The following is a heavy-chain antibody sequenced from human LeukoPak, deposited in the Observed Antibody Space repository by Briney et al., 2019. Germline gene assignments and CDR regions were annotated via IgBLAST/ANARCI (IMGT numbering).Heavy chain of an antibody. CDR3: VREEWGYYAFDY. CDR1: GGSISSGSYY. D-gene: IGHD2-15*01. Sequence: PSETLSLTCTVSGGSISSGSYYWSWIRQPAGKGLEWIGRIYTSGSTNYNPSLKSRVTISVDTSKNQFSLKLSSVTAADTAVYYCVREEWGYYAFDYWRQGTLVTVSS. J-gene: IGHJ4*02. CDR2: IYTSGST. V-gene: IGHV4-61*02.